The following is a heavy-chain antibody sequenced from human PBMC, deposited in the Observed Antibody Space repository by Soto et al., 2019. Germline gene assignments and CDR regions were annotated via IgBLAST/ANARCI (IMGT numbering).Heavy chain of an antibody. CDR3: ARDPIVVVPAATDAGGNSDYYYGMEV. V-gene: IGHV1-69*13. CDR2: IIPIFGTA. CDR1: GCTFSSYA. D-gene: IGHD2-2*01. J-gene: IGHJ6*01. Sequence: SVKVSCKASGCTFSSYAISWVRQAPGQGLEWMGGIIPIFGTANYAQKFQGRVTITADESTSTAYMELSSLRSEDTAVYYCARDPIVVVPAATDAGGNSDYYYGMEVLGQGTTVNVSS.